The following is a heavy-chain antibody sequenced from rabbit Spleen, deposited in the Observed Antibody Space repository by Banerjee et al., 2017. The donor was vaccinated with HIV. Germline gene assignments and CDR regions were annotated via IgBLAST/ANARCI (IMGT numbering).Heavy chain of an antibody. J-gene: IGHJ4*01. V-gene: IGHV1S45*01. D-gene: IGHD7-1*01. CDR1: GFSLSGNYF. CDR3: GRNYPGVRDWGYALGL. Sequence: QEQLEESGGDLVKPEGSLTLTCTASGFSLSGNYFMCWVRQAPGRGLEWIACIATASNSGYYAGGGKGPFPFPRHNAQNTLYLQLYSLTAADTATYFCGRNYPGVRDWGYALGLWGPGTLVTVS. CDR2: IATASNSG.